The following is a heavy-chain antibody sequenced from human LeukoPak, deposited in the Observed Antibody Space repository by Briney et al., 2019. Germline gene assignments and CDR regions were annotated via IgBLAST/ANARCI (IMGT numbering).Heavy chain of an antibody. Sequence: SETLSLTCAVYGGSFSGYYWSWIRQPPGKGLEWIGGINHSGSTNYNPSLKSRVTISVDTSKNQFSLKLSSVTAADTAVYYCARRYCSSTSCYTAFGYWGQGTLVTVSS. CDR2: INHSGST. CDR1: GGSFSGYY. J-gene: IGHJ4*02. CDR3: ARRYCSSTSCYTAFGY. V-gene: IGHV4-34*01. D-gene: IGHD2-2*02.